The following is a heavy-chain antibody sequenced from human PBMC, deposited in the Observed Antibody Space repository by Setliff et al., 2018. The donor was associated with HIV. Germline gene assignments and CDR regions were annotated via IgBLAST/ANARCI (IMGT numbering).Heavy chain of an antibody. V-gene: IGHV5-51*01. CDR3: ARLSKYYDFWTPDS. CDR2: IWPDDSDT. Sequence: GESLKISCKASGYSFTNYWVGWVRQMPGNGLEWVGLIWPDDSDTIYSPSFQGQVTLSADKSITTVYLQWNSLKAPDTAMYYCARLSKYYDFWTPDSWGQGTLVTVSS. J-gene: IGHJ4*02. D-gene: IGHD3-3*01. CDR1: GYSFTNYW.